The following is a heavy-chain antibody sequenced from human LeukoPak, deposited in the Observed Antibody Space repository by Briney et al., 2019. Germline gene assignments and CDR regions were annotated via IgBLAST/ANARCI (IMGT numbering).Heavy chain of an antibody. J-gene: IGHJ4*02. V-gene: IGHV4-59*11. D-gene: IGHD5-18*01. CDR2: MFDSKNT. CDR3: ATIKRGSIFGYFDF. Sequence: PSETLSLTCSVSGVPFSRHYWSWIRQPPGRGLEWIGYMFDSKNTKDNPSLKSRITLSADTSKNQFSLRLNSVTAADTAVYYCATIKRGSIFGYFDFWGQGILVTVSS. CDR1: GVPFSRHY.